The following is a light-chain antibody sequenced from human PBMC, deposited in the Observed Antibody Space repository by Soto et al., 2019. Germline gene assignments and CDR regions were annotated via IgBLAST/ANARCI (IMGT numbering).Light chain of an antibody. J-gene: IGKJ1*01. Sequence: DIQMTQSPSTLSASVGDRVTITCRANQSIYTWLAWYQHKPGKAPKFLIYMASSLENGVRSRFSGSGSGTEFTLTISSLQPDDFATYVCQQYVKYPVTFGQGTKVEIK. CDR1: QSIYTW. CDR3: QQYVKYPVT. CDR2: MAS. V-gene: IGKV1-5*03.